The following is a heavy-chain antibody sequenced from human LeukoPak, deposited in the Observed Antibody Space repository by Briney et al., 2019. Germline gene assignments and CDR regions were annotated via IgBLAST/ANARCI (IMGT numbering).Heavy chain of an antibody. D-gene: IGHD2-21*02. V-gene: IGHV4-61*01. CDR3: ARAAYCGGDCFNDAFDI. CDR2: IYYSGST. J-gene: IGHJ3*02. Sequence: PSETLSLTCTVSGGSISGSSYYWSWIRQPPGKGLEWIGYIYYSGSTNYNPSLKSRVTISVDTSKNQFSLKLSSVTAADTAVYYCARAAYCGGDCFNDAFDIWGQGTMVTVSS. CDR1: GGSISGSSYY.